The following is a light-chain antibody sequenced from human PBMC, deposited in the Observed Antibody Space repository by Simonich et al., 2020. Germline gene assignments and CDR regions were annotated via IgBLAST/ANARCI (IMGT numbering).Light chain of an antibody. J-gene: IGKJ1*01. CDR1: QSISSW. V-gene: IGKV1-5*03. Sequence: DLQLTQSPSTLSASVGARVTITCRASQSISSWLAGYQQKPGKAPKLLIYKASSLESGVPSRFSGSGSGTEFTLTISSLQPDDFATYYCQQYKSYSQAFGQGTKVEIK. CDR2: KAS. CDR3: QQYKSYSQA.